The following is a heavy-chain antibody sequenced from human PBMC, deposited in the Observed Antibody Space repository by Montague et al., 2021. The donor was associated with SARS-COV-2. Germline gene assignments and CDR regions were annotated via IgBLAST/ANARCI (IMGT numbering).Heavy chain of an antibody. J-gene: IGHJ6*02. Sequence: SLRLSWAASGFTFSSYAMHWVRQAPGKGLEWVAVISYDGSNKYYVDSVKGRFTISRDNSKNTLYLQMNSLRAEDTAVYYCARDPYSSRWSWTCYYYGMDVWGQGTTVTVSS. CDR2: ISYDGSNK. CDR3: ARDPYSSRWSWTCYYYGMDV. CDR1: GFTFSSYA. V-gene: IGHV3-30*04. D-gene: IGHD6-13*01.